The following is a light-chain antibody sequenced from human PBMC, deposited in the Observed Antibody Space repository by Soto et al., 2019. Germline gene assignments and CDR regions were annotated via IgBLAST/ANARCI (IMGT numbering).Light chain of an antibody. CDR3: MQALQTPWT. CDR1: QSLLQSNGNHY. V-gene: IGKV2-28*01. Sequence: DIVLTQSPLSLPVTPGEPASISCRSSQSLLQSNGNHYLDWYLQKPGQSPQVLIYLGSNRASGVPDRFSGSGSGTDFTLKISRVEGEDVGVYYCMQALQTPWTFGQGTKVEIK. J-gene: IGKJ1*01. CDR2: LGS.